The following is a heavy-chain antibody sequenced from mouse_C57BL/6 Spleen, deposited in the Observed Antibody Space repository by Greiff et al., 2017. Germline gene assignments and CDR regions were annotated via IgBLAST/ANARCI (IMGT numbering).Heavy chain of an antibody. Sequence: QVQLKQSGAELVKPGASVKISCKASGYAFSSYWMNWVKQRPGKGLEWIGQIYPGDGDTNYNGKFKGKATLTADKSSSTAYMQLSSLTSEDSAVYFCARKELDYDHYYYAMDYWGQGTSVTVSS. CDR2: IYPGDGDT. V-gene: IGHV1-80*01. D-gene: IGHD2-4*01. CDR3: ARKELDYDHYYYAMDY. CDR1: GYAFSSYW. J-gene: IGHJ4*01.